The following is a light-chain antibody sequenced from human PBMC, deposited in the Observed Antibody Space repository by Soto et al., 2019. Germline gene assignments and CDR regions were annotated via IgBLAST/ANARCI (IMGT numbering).Light chain of an antibody. CDR3: CSYAGSSTFYV. Sequence: QSALTQPASVSGSPGQSITISCTGTSSDVGGYNYVSWYQQHPGKAPKLMIYDVSNRPSGVSNRFSGSKSGNTASLTISGLQAEDEADYYCCSYAGSSTFYVFGTGTKSPS. CDR1: SSDVGGYNY. J-gene: IGLJ1*01. CDR2: DVS. V-gene: IGLV2-23*02.